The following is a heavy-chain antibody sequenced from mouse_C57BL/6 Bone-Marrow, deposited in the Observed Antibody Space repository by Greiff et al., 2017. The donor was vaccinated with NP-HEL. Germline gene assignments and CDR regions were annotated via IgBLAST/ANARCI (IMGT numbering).Heavy chain of an antibody. V-gene: IGHV5-4*01. CDR2: ISDGGSYT. CDR1: GFTFSSYA. Sequence: DVHLVESGGGLVKPGGSLKLSCAASGFTFSSYAMSWVRQTPEKRLEWVATISDGGSYTYYPDNVKGRFTISRDNAKNNLYLQMSHLKSEDTAMYYCAREGYGSSEDYAMDYWGQGTSVTVSS. CDR3: AREGYGSSEDYAMDY. J-gene: IGHJ4*01. D-gene: IGHD1-1*01.